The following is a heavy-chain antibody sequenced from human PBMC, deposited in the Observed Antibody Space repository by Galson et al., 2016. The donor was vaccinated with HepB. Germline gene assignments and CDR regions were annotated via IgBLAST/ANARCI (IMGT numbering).Heavy chain of an antibody. CDR1: GESFSGYY. D-gene: IGHD1-1*01. Sequence: SETLSLTCTVYGESFSGYYWTWIRQSPEKGLEWIGEINHSESPNYNAALKGRVTISVDTSKNLFTLNVTSVTAADTAVYDCARRRYQYKYYGLAVWGQGTTVTVSS. CDR2: INHSESP. V-gene: IGHV4-34*01. CDR3: ARRRYQYKYYGLAV. J-gene: IGHJ6*02.